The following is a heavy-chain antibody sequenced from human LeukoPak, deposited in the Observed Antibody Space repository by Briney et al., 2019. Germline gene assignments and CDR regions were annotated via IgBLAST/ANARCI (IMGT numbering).Heavy chain of an antibody. D-gene: IGHD1-26*01. CDR2: ITGSGGST. CDR1: GLSFSSHA. J-gene: IGHJ4*02. V-gene: IGHV3-23*01. CDR3: ASRPASETYFAVFDY. Sequence: PGGSLRLSCVASGLSFSSHAMTWVRQTPGKGLEWVSGITGSGGSTYHAESVKGRFTISRDNSKNTLYLQMNNLRAEDTALYYCASRPASETYFAVFDYWGQGTLVTVSS.